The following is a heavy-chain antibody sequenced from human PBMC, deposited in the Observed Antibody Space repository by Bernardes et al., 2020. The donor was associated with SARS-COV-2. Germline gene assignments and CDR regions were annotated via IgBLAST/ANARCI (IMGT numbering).Heavy chain of an antibody. J-gene: IGHJ5*02. V-gene: IGHV1-18*01. CDR1: GYTFTSYG. CDR2: ISADNGNT. D-gene: IGHD5-18*01. CDR3: ATVVGYNYGGGWFDP. Sequence: ASVKVSCKASGYTFTSYGISWVRQAPGQGLEWMGWISADNGNTNYAQKLQGRVTMTTDTSTSTAYMELRSLRSDDTAVYYCATVVGYNYGGGWFDPWGQGTLVTVSS.